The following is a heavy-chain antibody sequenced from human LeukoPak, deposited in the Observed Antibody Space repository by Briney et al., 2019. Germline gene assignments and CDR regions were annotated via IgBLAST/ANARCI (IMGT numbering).Heavy chain of an antibody. CDR3: ARRALRYCSGGSCSKWFDP. J-gene: IGHJ5*02. Sequence: SETLSLTCAVYGGSFSGYYWSWILQPPGKGLEWIGEINHSGSTNYNPSLKSRVTISVDTSKNQFSLKLSSVTAADTAVYYCARRALRYCSGGSCSKWFDPWGQGTLVTVSS. CDR2: INHSGST. V-gene: IGHV4-34*01. CDR1: GGSFSGYY. D-gene: IGHD2-15*01.